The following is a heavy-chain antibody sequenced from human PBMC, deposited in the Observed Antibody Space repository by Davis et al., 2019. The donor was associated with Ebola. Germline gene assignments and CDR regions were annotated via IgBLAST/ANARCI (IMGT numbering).Heavy chain of an antibody. V-gene: IGHV3-30*03. CDR3: ARATVLDY. CDR1: GFIFSSYV. CDR2: ISYDGSNK. Sequence: GGSLRLSCAASGFIFSSYVMNWVRQAPGKGLEWVAVISYDGSNKYYADSVKGRFTISRDNSKNTLYLQMNSLRAEETAVYYCARATVLDYWGQGTLVTVSS. D-gene: IGHD4-17*01. J-gene: IGHJ4*02.